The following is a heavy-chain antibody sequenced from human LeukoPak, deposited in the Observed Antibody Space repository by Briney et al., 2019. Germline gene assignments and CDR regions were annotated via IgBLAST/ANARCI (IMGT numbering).Heavy chain of an antibody. CDR1: GFTFDDYG. D-gene: IGHD5-18*01. V-gene: IGHV3-20*04. J-gene: IGHJ4*02. CDR3: SKAGDTNYYRYGDY. CDR2: INWSGGST. Sequence: GGSLRLSCAASGFTFDDYGMSWVRQAPGKGLEWVSSINWSGGSTGYADSVKGRFTISRDNAKNTLYLQMNNLRGEDTALYYCSKAGDTNYYRYGDYWGQGTLVTVSS.